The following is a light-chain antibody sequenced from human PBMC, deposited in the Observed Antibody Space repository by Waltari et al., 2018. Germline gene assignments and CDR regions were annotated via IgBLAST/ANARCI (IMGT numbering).Light chain of an antibody. CDR2: DVN. CDR3: SSYTSSTSVV. Sequence: QSALTQPPSASGSPGPSITISCTATSSDVGGSNFVSWYQHHPGKAPKLLIYDVNNRPSGVSDRCSGSKSGNTASLSISGLQAEDEADYYCSSYTSSTSVVFGEGTQLTVL. V-gene: IGLV2-14*03. J-gene: IGLJ2*01. CDR1: SSDVGGSNF.